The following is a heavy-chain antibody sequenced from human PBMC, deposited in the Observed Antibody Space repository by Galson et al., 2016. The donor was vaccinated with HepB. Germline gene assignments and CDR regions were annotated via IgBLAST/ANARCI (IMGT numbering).Heavy chain of an antibody. CDR3: ARESSYGDYVLVY. V-gene: IGHV3-33*01. Sequence: SLRLSCAASGFTFSSYGMHWARQAPGKGLEWVEVIWYDGSNTYYADSVKGRLTISRATSKNTLYLKMNSLRSEDTAVYYCARESSYGDYVLVYWGQGTLVTVSS. D-gene: IGHD4-17*01. J-gene: IGHJ4*02. CDR1: GFTFSSYG. CDR2: IWYDGSNT.